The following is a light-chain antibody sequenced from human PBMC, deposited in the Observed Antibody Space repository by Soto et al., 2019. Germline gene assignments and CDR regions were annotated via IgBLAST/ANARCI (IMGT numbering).Light chain of an antibody. Sequence: QSVLTQPPSASGTPGQRVTISCSGSGSNIGSNTVNWYQQLPGTAPKLLIYTNNQRPSGVPDRFSGSKSGTSASLAISGLQSEDEADYYCAAWDDSLNGFGFGTGTKVTVL. CDR2: TNN. J-gene: IGLJ1*01. CDR3: AAWDDSLNGFG. CDR1: GSNIGSNT. V-gene: IGLV1-44*01.